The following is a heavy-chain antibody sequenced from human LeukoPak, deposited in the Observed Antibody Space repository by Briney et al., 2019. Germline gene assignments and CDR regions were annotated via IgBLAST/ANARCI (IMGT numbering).Heavy chain of an antibody. Sequence: ESGPTLGKPTQTLTLTCTFSGFSLSTSGVGVGWIRQPPGKALEWLALIYWDDDKRYSPSLKSRLTITKDTSKNQVVLTMTNMDPVDTATYYCAHRGVAAGTLDYWGREPWSPSPQ. CDR2: IYWDDDK. CDR1: GFSLSTSGVG. V-gene: IGHV2-5*02. J-gene: IGHJ4*02. CDR3: AHRGVAAGTLDY. D-gene: IGHD6-13*01.